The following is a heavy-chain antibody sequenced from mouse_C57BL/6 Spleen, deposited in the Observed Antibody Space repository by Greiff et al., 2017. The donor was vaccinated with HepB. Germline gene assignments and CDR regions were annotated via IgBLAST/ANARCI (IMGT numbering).Heavy chain of an antibody. CDR2: IDPEDGET. CDR3: ARLITTDFYAMDY. V-gene: IGHV14-2*01. Sequence: EVHLVESGAELVKPGASVKLSCTASGFNIKDYYMHWVKQRTEQGLEWIGRIDPEDGETKYAPKFQGKATITADTSSNTAYLQLSSLTSEDTAVYYCARLITTDFYAMDYWGQGTSVTVSS. CDR1: GFNIKDYY. J-gene: IGHJ4*01. D-gene: IGHD1-1*01.